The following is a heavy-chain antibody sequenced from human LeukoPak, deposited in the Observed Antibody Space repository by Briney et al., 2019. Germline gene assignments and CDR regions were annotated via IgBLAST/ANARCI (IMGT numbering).Heavy chain of an antibody. CDR2: IWYDGSNK. V-gene: IGHV3-33*07. Sequence: SGGSLRLSCVDSGITFSRYWMSWVRQAPGKGLEWVALIWYDGSNKYYTDSVKGRLTISRDNSKNTLYLQMNSLRAEDTAIYYCAREGPRGNSQFDYWGQGTLVTVSS. CDR1: GITFSRYW. J-gene: IGHJ4*02. CDR3: AREGPRGNSQFDY. D-gene: IGHD2/OR15-2a*01.